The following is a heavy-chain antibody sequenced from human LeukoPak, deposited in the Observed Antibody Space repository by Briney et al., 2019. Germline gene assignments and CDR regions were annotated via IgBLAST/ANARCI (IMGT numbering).Heavy chain of an antibody. J-gene: IGHJ6*03. Sequence: PGGSLRLSCAASGFTFSDYYMSWIRQAPGKGLEWVSYISSSGSTIYYADSVKGRFTISRDNAKNSLYLQMNSLRAEDTAVYYCARDCSSTSCYSDYYYYMDVWGKGTTVTISS. CDR1: GFTFSDYY. CDR3: ARDCSSTSCYSDYYYYMDV. V-gene: IGHV3-11*01. D-gene: IGHD2-2*01. CDR2: ISSSGSTI.